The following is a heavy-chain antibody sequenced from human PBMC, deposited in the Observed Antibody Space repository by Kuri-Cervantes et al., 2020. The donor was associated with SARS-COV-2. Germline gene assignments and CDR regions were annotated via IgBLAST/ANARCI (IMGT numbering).Heavy chain of an antibody. CDR2: MYYTGKS. D-gene: IGHD4-11*01. Sequence: SETLSLTCTVSYASMTSFYWSWIRQSPGRGLEWIGYMYYTGKSNYNPSLESRVSMSHAASESRFFLTLTSVTTADTAIYYCASGNDFSLDYWGQGILVTVSS. V-gene: IGHV4-59*01. CDR3: ASGNDFSLDY. CDR1: YASMTSFY. J-gene: IGHJ4*02.